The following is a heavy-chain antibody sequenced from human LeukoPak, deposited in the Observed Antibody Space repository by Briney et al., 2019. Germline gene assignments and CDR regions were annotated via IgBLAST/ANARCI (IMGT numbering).Heavy chain of an antibody. J-gene: IGHJ4*02. CDR1: GFTVSSNY. CDR3: ARDVGYCSGGSCYGFAY. D-gene: IGHD2-15*01. V-gene: IGHV3-66*01. CDR2: IYSGGST. Sequence: GGSLRLSCAASGFTVSSNYMSWVRQAPGKGLEWVSVIYSGGSTYYADSVKGRFTISRDNSKNTLYLQMGSLRAEDMAVYYCARDVGYCSGGSCYGFAYWGQGTLVTVSS.